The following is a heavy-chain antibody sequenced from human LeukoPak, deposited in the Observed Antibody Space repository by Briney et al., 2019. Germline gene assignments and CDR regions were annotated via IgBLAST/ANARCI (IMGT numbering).Heavy chain of an antibody. CDR3: ARGERYYVGDAEH. CDR1: GGSISTSNW. J-gene: IGHJ1*01. CDR2: IYHSGST. V-gene: IGHV4-4*02. D-gene: IGHD3-16*01. Sequence: SETLSLTCAVSGGSISTSNWWSWVRQPPGKGLEWIGEIYHSGSTNYNPSLKSRLTISVDTSKNQFSLKLNSVTAADTAVYYCARGERYYVGDAEHWGQGALVIVSS.